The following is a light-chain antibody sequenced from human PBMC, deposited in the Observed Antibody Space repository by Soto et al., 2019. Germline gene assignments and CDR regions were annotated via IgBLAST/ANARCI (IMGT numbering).Light chain of an antibody. CDR2: EVT. J-gene: IGLJ1*01. V-gene: IGLV2-8*01. CDR3: GAYAGSDSFV. CDR1: SSDLGGYNS. Sequence: QSVLTQPPSASGSPGQSVTISCTGTSSDLGGYNSVSWYQQHPGKAPKLIIYEVTKRPSGVPDRFSGSKSGNTASLTVSGLQAEDECDYYCGAYAGSDSFVFGGGTGHRP.